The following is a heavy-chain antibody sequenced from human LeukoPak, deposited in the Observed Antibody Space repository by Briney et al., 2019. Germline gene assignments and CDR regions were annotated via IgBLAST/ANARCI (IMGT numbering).Heavy chain of an antibody. V-gene: IGHV4-59*01. D-gene: IGHD2-2*02. CDR3: ARVSVVVPAAIGDDNFDI. Sequence: TETLSLTCTVSGGSISSDYWSWIRQHPGKGLEWIGYIYYWGSTNYKPSLKSRVTISVDTSKNQFSLKLSSVTAADTAVYYCARVSVVVPAAIGDDNFDIWGQGTMVTVSS. CDR2: IYYWGST. CDR1: GGSISSDY. J-gene: IGHJ3*02.